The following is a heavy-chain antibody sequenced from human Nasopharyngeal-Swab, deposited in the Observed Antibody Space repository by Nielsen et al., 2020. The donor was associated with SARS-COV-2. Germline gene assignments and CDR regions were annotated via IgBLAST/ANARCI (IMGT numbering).Heavy chain of an antibody. Sequence: GESLKISCAASGFTFSSYAMSWVRQAPGKGLEWVSAISGSGGSTYYADSVKGRFTISRDNSKNTLYLQMNSLRAEDTAVYYCAKEVDYCSSTNCHEPYFDYWGQGTLVTVSS. CDR1: GFTFSSYA. V-gene: IGHV3-23*01. J-gene: IGHJ4*02. CDR3: AKEVDYCSSTNCHEPYFDY. D-gene: IGHD2-2*01. CDR2: ISGSGGST.